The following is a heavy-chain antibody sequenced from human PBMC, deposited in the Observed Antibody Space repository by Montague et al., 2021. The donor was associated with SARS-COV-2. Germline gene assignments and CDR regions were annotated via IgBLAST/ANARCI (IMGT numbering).Heavy chain of an antibody. CDR1: GDSVSSTSAA. V-gene: IGHV6-1*01. J-gene: IGHJ4*02. Sequence: CAISGDSVSSTSAAWNWIRQSPSRGLEWLGRTYFTSKWSSEYALAVKSRLIISPDTSKNQFSLRLVSVTPGDAAVYYCARAYCSSTSCYPIDYWSQGTLVTVSS. CDR3: ARAYCSSTSCYPIDY. CDR2: TYFTSKWSS. D-gene: IGHD2-2*01.